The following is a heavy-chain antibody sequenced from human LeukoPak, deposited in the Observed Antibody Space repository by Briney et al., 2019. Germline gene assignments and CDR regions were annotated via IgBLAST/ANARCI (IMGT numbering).Heavy chain of an antibody. V-gene: IGHV4-4*02. CDR1: GGSISSSNW. J-gene: IGHJ4*02. CDR3: ARHYYDSSAFVSDFDY. D-gene: IGHD3-22*01. Sequence: SETLSLTCAVSGGSISSSNWWSWVRQPPGKGLEWIGEIYHSGSTNYNPSLKSRVTISVDTSKNQFSLKLSSVIAADTAVYYCARHYYDSSAFVSDFDYWGQGTLVTVSS. CDR2: IYHSGST.